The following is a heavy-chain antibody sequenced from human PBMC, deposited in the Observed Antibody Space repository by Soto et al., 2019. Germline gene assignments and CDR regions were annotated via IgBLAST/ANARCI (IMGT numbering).Heavy chain of an antibody. D-gene: IGHD1-26*01. Sequence: GGSLRLSCSASGFTFSSYAMHWVRQAPGKGLEYVSAISSNGGSTYYADSVKGRFTISRDNAKNSLYLQMNSLRAEDTGVYYCARDLVGATIWGQGTLVTVSS. V-gene: IGHV3-64*04. J-gene: IGHJ4*02. CDR2: ISSNGGST. CDR1: GFTFSSYA. CDR3: ARDLVGATI.